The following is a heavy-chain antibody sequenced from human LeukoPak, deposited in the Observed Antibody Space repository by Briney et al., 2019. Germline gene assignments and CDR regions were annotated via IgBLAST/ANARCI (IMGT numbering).Heavy chain of an antibody. V-gene: IGHV1-69*13. D-gene: IGHD6-25*01. CDR3: ATGSGIAAGYYYYGMDV. CDR2: IIPIFGTA. Sequence: SVKVSCKASGGTFSSYAISWVRQAPGQGLEWMGGIIPIFGTANYAQKFQGRVTVTADESTSTAYMELSSLRSEDTAVYYCATGSGIAAGYYYYGMDVWGKGTTVTVSS. CDR1: GGTFSSYA. J-gene: IGHJ6*04.